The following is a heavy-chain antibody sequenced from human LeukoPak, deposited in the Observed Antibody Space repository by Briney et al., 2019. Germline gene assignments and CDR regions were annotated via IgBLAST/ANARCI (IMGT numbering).Heavy chain of an antibody. Sequence: GGSLRLSCAASGFTFSRYWMHWVRQAPGKGLVWVSRINSDGSSTSYADSVKGRFTISRDSAKNALYLQMNSLRAEDTAVYYCARVAMIVAKPYDNWGQGTLVTVSS. CDR3: ARVAMIVAKPYDN. CDR2: INSDGSST. V-gene: IGHV3-74*01. CDR1: GFTFSRYW. J-gene: IGHJ4*02. D-gene: IGHD3-22*01.